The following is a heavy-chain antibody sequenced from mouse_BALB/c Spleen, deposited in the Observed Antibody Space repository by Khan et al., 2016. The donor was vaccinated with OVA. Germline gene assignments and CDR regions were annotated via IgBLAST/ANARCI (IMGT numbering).Heavy chain of an antibody. V-gene: IGHV1-7*01. J-gene: IGHJ2*01. CDR3: ARRGLRWDFDY. D-gene: IGHD1-1*01. CDR1: GYSFINYW. CDR2: INPSTGYT. Sequence: QVQLQQSGAELAKPGASVKMSCKASGYSFINYWILWIKQRPGQGLEWIGYINPSTGYTEYNQNFKDKVTLTADKSSSTAYMQLSILTSEDSTVYYSARRGLRWDFDYWGQGTTLTVSS.